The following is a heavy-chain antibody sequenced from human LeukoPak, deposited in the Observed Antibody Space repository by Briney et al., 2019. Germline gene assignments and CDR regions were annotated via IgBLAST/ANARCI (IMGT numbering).Heavy chain of an antibody. J-gene: IGHJ4*02. CDR1: GYTFTGYY. CDR2: INPNSGGT. Sequence: ASVKVSFKASGYTFTGYYIHWVRQAPGQGLEWMGWINPNSGGTDYAQKFQGSVTMTRDTSISTAYMELSRLTSDDTAVYYCARGYSGSYGPYFDYWGQGTLVTVSS. CDR3: ARGYSGSYGPYFDY. D-gene: IGHD1-26*01. V-gene: IGHV1-2*02.